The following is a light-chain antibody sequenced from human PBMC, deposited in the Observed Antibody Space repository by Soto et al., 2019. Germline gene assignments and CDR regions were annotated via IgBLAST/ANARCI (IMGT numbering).Light chain of an antibody. CDR3: SSYTSSSINWL. CDR2: DVT. V-gene: IGLV2-14*03. J-gene: IGLJ3*02. Sequence: QSALTQPASVSVSPGQSITISCTGTSSDVGGYNYVSWYQQHPGKAPKLMIYDVTNRPSGVSDRFSGSKSGNTASLSISGLQAEDEADYYCSSYTSSSINWLFGGGTKLTVL. CDR1: SSDVGGYNY.